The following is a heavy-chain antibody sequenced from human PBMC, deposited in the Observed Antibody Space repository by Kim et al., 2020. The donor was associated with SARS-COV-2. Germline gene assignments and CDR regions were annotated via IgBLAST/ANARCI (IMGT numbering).Heavy chain of an antibody. CDR1: GFTVSSNY. J-gene: IGHJ4*02. Sequence: GGSLRLSCAASGFTVSSNYMSWVRQAPGKGLEWVSVIYGGGNTYYADSVKGRFTISRDNSKNKLFLQMNSLRVEDTAGYYCARDRSCSGGSCYSDYWGQGTLVTVSS. D-gene: IGHD2-15*01. CDR2: IYGGGNT. V-gene: IGHV3-53*01. CDR3: ARDRSCSGGSCYSDY.